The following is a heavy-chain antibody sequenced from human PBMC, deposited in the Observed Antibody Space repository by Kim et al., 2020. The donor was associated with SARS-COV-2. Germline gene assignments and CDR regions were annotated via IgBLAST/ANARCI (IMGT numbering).Heavy chain of an antibody. J-gene: IGHJ6*01. V-gene: IGHV4-59*08. CDR1: GGSISSHY. CDR2: IYYSGST. Sequence: SETLSLTCTVSGGSISSHYWSWIRQPPGKGLDWIGYIYYSGSTNYNPSLKSRVTISVDTSKNQFSLKLSSVTASDTAFYYCAMPTVTPRSFYSYYGIAV. CDR3: AMPTVTPRSFYSYYGIAV. D-gene: IGHD4-17*01.